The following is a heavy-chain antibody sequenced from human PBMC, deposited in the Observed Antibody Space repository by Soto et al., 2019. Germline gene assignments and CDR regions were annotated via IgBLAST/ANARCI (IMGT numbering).Heavy chain of an antibody. V-gene: IGHV1-46*01. CDR1: GYTFTHYY. CDR2: INPASGST. D-gene: IGHD6-13*01. CDR3: ARDLAAGDH. Sequence: QVQLVQSGAEVKKPGASVKVSCRTSGYTFTHYYIHWVRQAPGQGLEWLGIINPASGSTNYAQDFQGRVTLTMDTSPTTVYMELSGLRAEDTAIFYSARDLAAGDHWGQGTLVTVSS. J-gene: IGHJ4*02.